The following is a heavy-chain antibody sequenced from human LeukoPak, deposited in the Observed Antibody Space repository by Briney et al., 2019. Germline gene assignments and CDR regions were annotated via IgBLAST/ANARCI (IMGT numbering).Heavy chain of an antibody. Sequence: PGGSLRLSCATSAFTFSDYWMSWVRQTPGKGLEWVANIKEDGSEKYYVDSVKGRFTISRDNAKNSLYLQMNRLRAEDTAVYYCARVGRFGESTHYFDDWGQGTLVTVSS. CDR2: IKEDGSEK. D-gene: IGHD3-10*01. CDR3: ARVGRFGESTHYFDD. J-gene: IGHJ4*02. CDR1: AFTFSDYW. V-gene: IGHV3-7*01.